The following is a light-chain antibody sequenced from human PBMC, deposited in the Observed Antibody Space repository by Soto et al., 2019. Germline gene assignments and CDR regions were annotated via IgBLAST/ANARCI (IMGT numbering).Light chain of an antibody. CDR2: DAF. Sequence: EIVLTQSPATLSLSPGERATLSCRASQSVTNSLAWYQQKPGQAPRLLVYDAFNRATGIPTRFSGSGSGTDFTLTISNLEPEDFAVYYCQQHISWPLTFGGGTKVDIK. CDR1: QSVTNS. J-gene: IGKJ4*01. V-gene: IGKV3-11*01. CDR3: QQHISWPLT.